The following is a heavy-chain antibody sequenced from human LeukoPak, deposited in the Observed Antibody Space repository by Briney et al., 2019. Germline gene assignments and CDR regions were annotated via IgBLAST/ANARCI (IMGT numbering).Heavy chain of an antibody. V-gene: IGHV1-46*01. D-gene: IGHD3-10*01. J-gene: IGHJ4*02. CDR2: INPSGGGT. CDR1: GYTFTSYY. CDR3: AGGSGSYYTPRDY. Sequence: GAPVKVSCKASGYTFTSYYMHWVRQAPGQGLEWMGIINPSGGGTSYAQKFQGRVTMTRDTSTSTVYMELSSLRSEDTAVYYCAGGSGSYYTPRDYWGQGTLVTVSS.